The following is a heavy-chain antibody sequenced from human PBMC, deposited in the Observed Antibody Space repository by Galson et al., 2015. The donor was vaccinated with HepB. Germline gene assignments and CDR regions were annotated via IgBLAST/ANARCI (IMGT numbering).Heavy chain of an antibody. V-gene: IGHV1-18*04. CDR3: ARTQNFYGDSGYYNWFDP. CDR1: GYTFTSYG. Sequence: QSGAEVKKPGASVKVSCKASGYTFTSYGISWVRQAPGQGLEWMGWISAYNGNTKYEQKLQGRVTMTTDTSTSTAYMELRSLRSDDTAMYYCARTQNFYGDSGYYNWFDPWGQGTLVTVSS. D-gene: IGHD3-22*01. CDR2: ISAYNGNT. J-gene: IGHJ5*02.